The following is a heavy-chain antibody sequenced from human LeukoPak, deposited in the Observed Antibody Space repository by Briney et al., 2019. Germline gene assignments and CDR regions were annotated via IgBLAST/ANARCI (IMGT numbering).Heavy chain of an antibody. Sequence: SETLSLTCTVSGGSISSYYWSWIRQPPGKGLEWIGYIYYSGSTNYNPSLKSRVTISVDTSKSQFSLKLSSVTAADTAVYYCARGVGQGYYYYGMDVWGQGTTVTVSS. J-gene: IGHJ6*02. CDR3: ARGVGQGYYYYGMDV. CDR1: GGSISSYY. V-gene: IGHV4-59*01. D-gene: IGHD1-26*01. CDR2: IYYSGST.